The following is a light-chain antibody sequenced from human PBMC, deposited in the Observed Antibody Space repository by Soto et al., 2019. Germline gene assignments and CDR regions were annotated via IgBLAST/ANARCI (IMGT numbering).Light chain of an antibody. CDR3: QQYGSSPRT. V-gene: IGKV3-15*01. Sequence: IVMTQSPATLSVSLGERATLSCRASQSINSNLAWYQQKPGQAPRLLMFRASIRAAGFPARFSGSGSGTEFTLTISRLEPEDFAVYYCQQYGSSPRTFGQGTKVDIK. CDR2: RAS. J-gene: IGKJ1*01. CDR1: QSINSN.